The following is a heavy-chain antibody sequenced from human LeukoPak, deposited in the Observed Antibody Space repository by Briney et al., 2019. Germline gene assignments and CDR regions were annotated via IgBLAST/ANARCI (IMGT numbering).Heavy chain of an antibody. D-gene: IGHD2-2*01. CDR2: ITPYNGHT. CDR3: ARVWGYCGNTNCYQSFDY. CDR1: GYTFTSCG. Sequence: GASVKVSCKASGYTFTSCGISWVRQAPGQGLEWMGGITPYNGHTNYAQKIQGRVTMTTDTSTSTAYMDLRSLRSDDTAVYYCARVWGYCGNTNCYQSFDYWGQGTLVTVSS. J-gene: IGHJ4*02. V-gene: IGHV1-18*01.